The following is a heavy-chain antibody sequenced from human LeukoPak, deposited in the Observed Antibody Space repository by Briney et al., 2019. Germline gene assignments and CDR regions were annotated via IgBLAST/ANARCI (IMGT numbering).Heavy chain of an antibody. V-gene: IGHV3-74*01. Sequence: GGSLRLSCAASGFTFSAYWMHWVRHVPGKGRVWGSRINSDGTATFFADSVKGRFNISRDNAKNTLYLQMDSLRAEDTAMYYRAREILEPGKTHEYWGQGTLVTVSS. J-gene: IGHJ4*02. CDR3: AREILEPGKTHEY. CDR2: INSDGTAT. D-gene: IGHD1-1*01. CDR1: GFTFSAYW.